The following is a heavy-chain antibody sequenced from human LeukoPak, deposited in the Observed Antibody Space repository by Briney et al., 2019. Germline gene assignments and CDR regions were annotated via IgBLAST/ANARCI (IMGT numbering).Heavy chain of an antibody. CDR2: IRQDGSEK. D-gene: IGHD3-9*01. Sequence: PGGSLRLSCAASGFTFSNYWMNWVRQAPGKGLEWVANIRQDGSEKYYVDSVKGRFTISRDNAKNSLYLQMNSLRAEDTAVYYCARAGYLKDYCFDYWGQGTLVTVSS. V-gene: IGHV3-7*04. CDR1: GFTFSNYW. J-gene: IGHJ4*02. CDR3: ARAGYLKDYCFDY.